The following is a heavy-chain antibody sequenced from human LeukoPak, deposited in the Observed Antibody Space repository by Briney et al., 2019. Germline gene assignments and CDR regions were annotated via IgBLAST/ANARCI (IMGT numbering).Heavy chain of an antibody. CDR3: ARVSGKYYYGSGSYYQHWDY. V-gene: IGHV1-18*01. Sequence: ASVKVSCKASGYTFTSYGISWLRQAPGQGLEWMGWISAYNGNTNYAQKLQGRVTMTTDTSTSTAYMELRSLRSDDTAVYYCARVSGKYYYGSGSYYQHWDYWGQGTLVTVSS. CDR1: GYTFTSYG. CDR2: ISAYNGNT. J-gene: IGHJ4*02. D-gene: IGHD3-10*01.